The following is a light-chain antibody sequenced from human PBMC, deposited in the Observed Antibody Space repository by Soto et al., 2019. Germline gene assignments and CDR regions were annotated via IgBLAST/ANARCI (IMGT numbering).Light chain of an antibody. Sequence: EIVLTQSPGTLSLSPGERATLSCRASQSVSSSYLAWYQQKPGQGPRLLIYGASSRATGIPDRFSGSGSGTDFTLTISRLEPEDFAVYYCQQYDSSPVTFGQGTKVEIK. V-gene: IGKV3-20*01. CDR2: GAS. CDR3: QQYDSSPVT. CDR1: QSVSSSY. J-gene: IGKJ1*01.